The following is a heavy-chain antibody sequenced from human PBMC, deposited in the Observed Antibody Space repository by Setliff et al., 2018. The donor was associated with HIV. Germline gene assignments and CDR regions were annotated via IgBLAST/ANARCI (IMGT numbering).Heavy chain of an antibody. J-gene: IGHJ4*02. CDR2: IKRQADGATT. V-gene: IGHV3-15*01. CDR3: TTGGPSGTVPFDY. D-gene: IGHD1-26*01. CDR1: GSTFNKAR. Sequence: GGSLRLSCAGSGSTFNKARMTWVRQAPGKGLEWVGHIKRQADGATTDYGAPVKGRFTISRDDSDNTLYLQMSSLKTEDTAVYYCTTGGPSGTVPFDYWGQGTLVTVSS.